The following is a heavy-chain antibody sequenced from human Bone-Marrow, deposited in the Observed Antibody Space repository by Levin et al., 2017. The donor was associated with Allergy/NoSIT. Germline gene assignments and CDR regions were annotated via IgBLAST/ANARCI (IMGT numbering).Heavy chain of an antibody. CDR2: IWYSGSRQ. CDR1: GFTFTSYG. CDR3: ARDIGYEATFYGLDV. D-gene: IGHD5-12*01. V-gene: IGHV3-33*01. J-gene: IGHJ6*02. Sequence: GESLKISCAASGFTFTSYGMHWVRQAPGKGLEWVAVIWYSGSRQYYGESVKGRFTISRDSSKNTLFLQMNNLTGEDTAVYFCARDIGYEATFYGLDVWGQGTTVTVSS.